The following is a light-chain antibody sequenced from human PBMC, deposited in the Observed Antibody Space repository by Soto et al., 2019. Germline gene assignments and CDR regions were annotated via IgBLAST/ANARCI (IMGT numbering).Light chain of an antibody. CDR2: DAS. Sequence: DIQMPQSPSTLSASVGDRVTITCRASQSISSWLAWYQQKPGKAPKLLIYDASSLESGVPSRFSGSGSGTEFTLAITSLQPDDFATYYCQQYHSSPLTFGGGTKVDIK. J-gene: IGKJ4*01. CDR1: QSISSW. V-gene: IGKV1-5*01. CDR3: QQYHSSPLT.